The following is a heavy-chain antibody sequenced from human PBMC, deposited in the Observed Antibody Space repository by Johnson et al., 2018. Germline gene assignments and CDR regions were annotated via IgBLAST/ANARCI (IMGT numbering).Heavy chain of an antibody. CDR1: GFTFDDYA. Sequence: VQLVQSGGGLVQPGRSLRLSCAASGFTFDDYAMHWVRQAPGKGLEWVSGISWNSGSIGYADSVKGRFTISRDNAKNSLYLQMNSLRAEDTALYYCAKETSIAVAPKIMDGWGQGTTVTVSS. CDR3: AKETSIAVAPKIMDG. V-gene: IGHV3-9*01. CDR2: ISWNSGSI. D-gene: IGHD6-19*01. J-gene: IGHJ6*02.